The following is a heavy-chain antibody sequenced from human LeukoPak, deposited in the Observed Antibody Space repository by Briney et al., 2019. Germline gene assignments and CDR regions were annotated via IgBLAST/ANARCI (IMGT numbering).Heavy chain of an antibody. CDR1: GFTFSSYG. Sequence: PGGSLRLSCAASGFTFSSYGMHWVRQAPGKGLEWVSYISSSGSTIYYADSVKGRFTISRDNAKNSLYLQMNSLRAEDTAVYYCARETGTTHPLFDYWGQGTLVTVSS. CDR3: ARETGTTHPLFDY. J-gene: IGHJ4*02. V-gene: IGHV3-48*04. CDR2: ISSSGSTI. D-gene: IGHD1-7*01.